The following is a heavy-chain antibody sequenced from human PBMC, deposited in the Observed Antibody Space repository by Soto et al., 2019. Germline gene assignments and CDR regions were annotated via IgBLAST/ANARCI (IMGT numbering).Heavy chain of an antibody. CDR3: ARDRDSNGCWFDP. D-gene: IGHD4-4*01. J-gene: IGHJ5*02. V-gene: IGHV1-69*13. CDR2: IIPIFGTA. Sequence: ASVKVSCKASGGTFSSYAISWVRQAPGQGLEWMGGIIPIFGTANYAQKFQGRVTITADESTSTAYMELSSLRSEDTAVYYCARDRDSNGCWFDPWGQGTLVTVSS. CDR1: GGTFSSYA.